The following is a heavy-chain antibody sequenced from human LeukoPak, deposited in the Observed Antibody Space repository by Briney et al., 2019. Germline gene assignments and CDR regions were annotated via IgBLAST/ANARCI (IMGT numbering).Heavy chain of an antibody. CDR3: ARVGLYSSGWSA. D-gene: IGHD6-19*01. Sequence: GGSLRLSCAASGFTFSGYYMIWIRQAPGKGLDWVSYISSSGITIDYADSVKGRFTISRDNAKNTLYLQMNSLRAEDTAVYYCARVGLYSSGWSAWGQGTLVTVSS. CDR2: ISSSGITI. J-gene: IGHJ4*02. CDR1: GFTFSGYY. V-gene: IGHV3-11*04.